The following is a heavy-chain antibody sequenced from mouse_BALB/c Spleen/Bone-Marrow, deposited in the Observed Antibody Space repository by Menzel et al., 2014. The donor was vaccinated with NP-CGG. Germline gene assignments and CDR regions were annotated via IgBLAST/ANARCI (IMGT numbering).Heavy chain of an antibody. J-gene: IGHJ3*01. CDR2: INPDSKTK. Sequence: EVQLQESGGGLVQPGGFLKLSCAASGFDFRTYWMSWVRQAPGKGLEWIGEINPDSKTKNYAPSLKDKFIISRDNAKNTLYLQMSKVRSEDTALYYCARMGYYGWLAYWGQGTLVTVSA. D-gene: IGHD1-1*01. CDR1: GFDFRTYW. V-gene: IGHV4-1*02. CDR3: ARMGYYGWLAY.